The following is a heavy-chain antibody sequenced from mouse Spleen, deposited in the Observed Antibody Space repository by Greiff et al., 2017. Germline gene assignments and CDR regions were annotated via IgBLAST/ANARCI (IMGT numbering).Heavy chain of an antibody. CDR3: AIPITTVRDY. Sequence: QVQLQQPGAELVKPGASVKLSCKASGYTFTSYWMQWVKQRPGQGLEWIGEIDPSDSYTNYNQKFKGKATLTVDTSSSTAYMQLSSLTSEDSAVYYCAIPITTVRDYWGQGTTLTVSS. D-gene: IGHD1-1*01. CDR2: IDPSDSYT. CDR1: GYTFTSYW. J-gene: IGHJ2*01. V-gene: IGHV1-50*01.